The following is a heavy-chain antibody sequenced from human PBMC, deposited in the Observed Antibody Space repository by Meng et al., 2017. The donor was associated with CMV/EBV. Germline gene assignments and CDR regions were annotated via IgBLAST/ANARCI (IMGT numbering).Heavy chain of an antibody. J-gene: IGHJ4*02. Sequence: ASGPLLVKPSGTLSRPGTVSGASIMRSSCAWGWIRQPPGKGLEWIGSIYYSGSTYYNPSLKSRVTISVDTSKNQFSLKLSSVTAADTAVYYCVTWLWFGELSGYYFDYWGQGTLVTVSS. CDR2: IYYSGST. D-gene: IGHD3-10*01. CDR3: VTWLWFGELSGYYFDY. CDR1: GASIMRSSCA. V-gene: IGHV4-39*07.